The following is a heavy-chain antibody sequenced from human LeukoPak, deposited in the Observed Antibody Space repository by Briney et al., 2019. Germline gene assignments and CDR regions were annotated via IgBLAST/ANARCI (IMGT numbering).Heavy chain of an antibody. Sequence: GGSLRLSCAASGFTFSNYGMSLVRRAPGKGLEWVSIISNSGGSTYYADSVKGRFTISRDNSKNTLYLQMTSLRAEDMAVYYCAKDPCSGGSCYSADYWGQGTLVTVSS. D-gene: IGHD2-15*01. J-gene: IGHJ4*02. CDR1: GFTFSNYG. CDR3: AKDPCSGGSCYSADY. V-gene: IGHV3-23*01. CDR2: ISNSGGST.